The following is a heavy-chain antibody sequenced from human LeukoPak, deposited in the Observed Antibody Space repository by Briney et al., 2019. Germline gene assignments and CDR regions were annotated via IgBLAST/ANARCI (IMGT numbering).Heavy chain of an antibody. Sequence: SETLSLTRTLSGGSPSRYYWSWIRQPPGTGLGWSGYIYYSGSTNSNPALKSRVTISLYTSKNQFSLKLSAVTAADTAVYYCARLAKGGYYDSSGYYPPRNAFDIWGQGTMVTVSS. CDR2: IYYSGST. D-gene: IGHD3-22*01. CDR3: ARLAKGGYYDSSGYYPPRNAFDI. J-gene: IGHJ3*02. CDR1: GGSPSRYY. V-gene: IGHV4-59*08.